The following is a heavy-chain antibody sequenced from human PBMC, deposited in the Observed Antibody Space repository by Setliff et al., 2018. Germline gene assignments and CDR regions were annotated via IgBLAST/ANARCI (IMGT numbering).Heavy chain of an antibody. Sequence: GGSLRLSCAASGFAFASHNMLWVRQAPGKGLEWVAAISSANNYLVYADSVKGRFTISRDDSKNTLYLQMNSLTVDDTAVYYCARTCSGSGCYAGLESWGQGTPVTVSS. J-gene: IGHJ4*02. V-gene: IGHV3-21*04. D-gene: IGHD2-15*01. CDR1: GFAFASHN. CDR3: ARTCSGSGCYAGLES. CDR2: ISSANNYL.